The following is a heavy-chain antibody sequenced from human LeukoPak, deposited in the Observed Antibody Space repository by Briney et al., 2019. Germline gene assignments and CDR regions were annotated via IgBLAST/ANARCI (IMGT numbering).Heavy chain of an antibody. CDR2: IYYSGTT. CDR1: GGSISSTSYY. V-gene: IGHV4-39*01. D-gene: IGHD6-19*01. CDR3: ARQISSGTQPCDWFDP. J-gene: IGHJ5*02. Sequence: SETLSLTCTVSGGSISSTSYYWGWIRQPPGRGLEWIASIYYSGTTYYNPSLKSRVTISVDTSKNQFSLKLSSVSAAVTAVYYCARQISSGTQPCDWFDPWGQGTLVTVSS.